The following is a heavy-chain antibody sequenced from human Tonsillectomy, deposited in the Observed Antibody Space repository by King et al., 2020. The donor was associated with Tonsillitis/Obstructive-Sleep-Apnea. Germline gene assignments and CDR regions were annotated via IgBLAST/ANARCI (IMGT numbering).Heavy chain of an antibody. CDR1: GYTFTSYD. Sequence: QLAQSGAEVKKPGASVKVSCKASGYTFTSYDINWVRQATGQGLEWMGWMNPNSGNTGYAQKFQGRVTMTRNTSISTDYMELSSLRSEDTGVYYCARGRHSSGWTPSHLFDYWGQGTLVTVSS. D-gene: IGHD6-19*01. CDR3: ARGRHSSGWTPSHLFDY. J-gene: IGHJ4*02. V-gene: IGHV1-8*01. CDR2: MNPNSGNT.